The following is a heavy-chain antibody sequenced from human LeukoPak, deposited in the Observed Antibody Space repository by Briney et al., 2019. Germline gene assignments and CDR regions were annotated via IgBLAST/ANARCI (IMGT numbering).Heavy chain of an antibody. V-gene: IGHV1-69*06. CDR2: IIPIFGTA. J-gene: IGHJ5*02. CDR3: ARGGRYCSSTSCPYSTSDP. D-gene: IGHD2-2*01. Sequence: GSSVKVSCKASGGTFSSYAISWVRQAPGQGLEWMGRIIPIFGTANYAQKFQGRVTITADKSTSTAYMELSSLRSEDTAVYYCARGGRYCSSTSCPYSTSDPWGQGTLVTVSS. CDR1: GGTFSSYA.